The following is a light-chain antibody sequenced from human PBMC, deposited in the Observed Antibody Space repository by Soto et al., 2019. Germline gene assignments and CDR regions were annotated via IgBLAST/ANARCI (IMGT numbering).Light chain of an antibody. J-gene: IGKJ4*01. V-gene: IGKV1-8*01. CDR1: QGISSY. Sequence: AIRMTQSPSSFSASTGDRVTITCRASQGISSYLAWYKQKPGKAPKLLIYAASTLQSGVPSRFSGSGSGTDFTLTISCLQSEDFANYYCQQYYSYPLTFGGGTKVEIK. CDR3: QQYYSYPLT. CDR2: AAS.